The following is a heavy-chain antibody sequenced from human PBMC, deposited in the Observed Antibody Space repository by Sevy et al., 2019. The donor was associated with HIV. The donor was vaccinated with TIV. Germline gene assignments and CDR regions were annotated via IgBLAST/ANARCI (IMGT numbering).Heavy chain of an antibody. Sequence: GGSLRLSCAASGFTFSSYWMSWVRQAPGKGLEWVANIKQDGSEKYYVDSVKGRFTISRDNAKNSLYLQMNSLRAEDTAVYYCARGPYYDFWSGYYSQYYFDYWGQRTLVTVSS. CDR2: IKQDGSEK. CDR1: GFTFSSYW. V-gene: IGHV3-7*03. J-gene: IGHJ4*02. D-gene: IGHD3-3*01. CDR3: ARGPYYDFWSGYYSQYYFDY.